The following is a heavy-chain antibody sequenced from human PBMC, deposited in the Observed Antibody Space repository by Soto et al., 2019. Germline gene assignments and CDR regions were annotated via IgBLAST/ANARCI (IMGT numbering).Heavy chain of an antibody. CDR3: ARGITIFGVVIPSVAFDI. J-gene: IGHJ3*02. CDR2: INHSGST. Sequence: SETLSLTCSVYGGSFSGYYWSWSRQPPGKGLEWIGEINHSGSTNYNPSLKSRVTISVDTSKNQFSLKLSSVTAADTAVYYCARGITIFGVVIPSVAFDIWGQGTMVTVSS. V-gene: IGHV4-34*01. D-gene: IGHD3-3*01. CDR1: GGSFSGYY.